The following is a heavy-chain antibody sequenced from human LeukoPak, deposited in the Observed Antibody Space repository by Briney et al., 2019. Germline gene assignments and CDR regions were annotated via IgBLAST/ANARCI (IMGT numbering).Heavy chain of an antibody. CDR2: ISYDGSNK. CDR1: GFTFSSYA. V-gene: IGHV3-30*04. Sequence: GGSLRLSCAASGFTFSSYAMHWVRQAPGKGLEWVAVISYDGSNKYYADSVKGRFTISRDNSKNTLYLQMNSLRAEDTAVYYCAREKYYYDSSGYYGLNAFDIWGQGTMVTVSS. J-gene: IGHJ3*02. D-gene: IGHD3-22*01. CDR3: AREKYYYDSSGYYGLNAFDI.